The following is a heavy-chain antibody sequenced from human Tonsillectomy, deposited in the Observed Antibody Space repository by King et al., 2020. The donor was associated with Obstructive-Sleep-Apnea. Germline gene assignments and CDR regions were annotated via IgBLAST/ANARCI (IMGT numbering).Heavy chain of an antibody. CDR3: AKGYCSGGSCYSLPFDY. CDR1: GFTFDDYT. J-gene: IGHJ4*02. D-gene: IGHD2-15*01. CDR2: ISWDGGRT. Sequence: VQLVESGGVVVQPGGSLRLSCAASGFTFDDYTMHWVRQAPGKGLEWVSLISWDGGRTYYADSVKGRLTISRANSKNSLYLQMNSLRTEDTALYYCAKGYCSGGSCYSLPFDYWGQGTLVTVPS. V-gene: IGHV3-43*01.